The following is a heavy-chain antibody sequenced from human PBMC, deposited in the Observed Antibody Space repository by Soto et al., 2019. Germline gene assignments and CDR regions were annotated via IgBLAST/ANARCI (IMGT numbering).Heavy chain of an antibody. CDR1: GGSFGGYY. D-gene: IGHD3-10*01. CDR3: ARGYYGSGSYYYYYYYGMDV. V-gene: IGHV4-34*01. Sequence: SETLSLTCAVYGGSFGGYYWSWIRQPPGKGLEWIGEINHSGSTNYNPSLKSRVTISVDTSKNQFSLKLSSVTAADTAVYYCARGYYGSGSYYYYYYYGMDVWGQGTTVTVSS. J-gene: IGHJ6*02. CDR2: INHSGST.